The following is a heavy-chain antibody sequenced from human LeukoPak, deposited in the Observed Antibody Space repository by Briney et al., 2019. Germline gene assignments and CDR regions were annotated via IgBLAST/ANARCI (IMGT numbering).Heavy chain of an antibody. J-gene: IGHJ4*02. CDR3: AKLRYSYGSFDY. V-gene: IGHV1-69*13. Sequence: SVKVSCKASGGTFSSYANSWVRQAPGQGLEWMGGIIPIFGTANYAQKFQGRVTITADESTSTAYVELSSLRSEDTAVYYCAKLRYSYGSFDYWGQGTLVTVSS. CDR1: GGTFSSYA. D-gene: IGHD5-18*01. CDR2: IIPIFGTA.